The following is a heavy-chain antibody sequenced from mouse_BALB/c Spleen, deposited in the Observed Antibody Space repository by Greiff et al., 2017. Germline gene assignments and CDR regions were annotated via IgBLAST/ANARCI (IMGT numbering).Heavy chain of an antibody. CDR3: ARGKGSSY. V-gene: IGHV1-7*01. CDR1: GYTFTSYW. CDR2: INPSTGYT. Sequence: VQLQESGAELAKPGASVKMSCKASGYTFTSYWMHWVKQRPGQGLEWIGYINPSTGYTEYNQKFKDKATLTADKSSSTAYMQLSSLTSEDSAVYYCARGKGSSYWGQGTTLTVSS. J-gene: IGHJ2*01.